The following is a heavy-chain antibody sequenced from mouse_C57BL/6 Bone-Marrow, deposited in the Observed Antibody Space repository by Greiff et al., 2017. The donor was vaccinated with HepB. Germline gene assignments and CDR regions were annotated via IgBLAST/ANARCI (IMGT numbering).Heavy chain of an antibody. D-gene: IGHD2-4*01. CDR1: GFNIKDDY. CDR3: TKNDYELDY. V-gene: IGHV14-4*01. J-gene: IGHJ2*01. Sequence: EVQLQQSGAELVRPGASVKLSCTASGFNIKDDYMHWVKQRPEQGLEWIGWIDPENGDTEYASKFQGKATITADTSSNTAYLQLSSLTSEDTAVYYCTKNDYELDYWGQGTTLTVSS. CDR2: IDPENGDT.